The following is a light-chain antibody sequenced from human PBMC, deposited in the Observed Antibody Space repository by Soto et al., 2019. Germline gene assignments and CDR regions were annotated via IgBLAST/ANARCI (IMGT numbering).Light chain of an antibody. CDR3: QQSYSTPRT. V-gene: IGKV1-39*01. CDR1: QTITNC. CDR2: AAS. J-gene: IGKJ1*01. Sequence: DIKMTQSPSSLSASVGDRVTITCRASQTITNCLNWYQHKPGKAPKLLIYAASSLQSGVPSRFSGSGSGTDFTLTISSLQPEDFATYYCQQSYSTPRTFGQGTKVDIK.